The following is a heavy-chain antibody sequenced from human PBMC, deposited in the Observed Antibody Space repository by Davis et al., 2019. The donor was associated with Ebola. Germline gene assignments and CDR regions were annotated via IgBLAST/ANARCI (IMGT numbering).Heavy chain of an antibody. CDR2: INPNDGRT. Sequence: ASLKVSCKASGYTFTNYHMHWVRQAPGQGPAWTGMINPNDGRTIYAQKFQGRVTVTRDTSTTTVYMDLSSLRSEDTALYYCTTPGGQDSGYDVFNIWGQGTMVTVSS. D-gene: IGHD5-12*01. CDR3: TTPGGQDSGYDVFNI. J-gene: IGHJ3*02. V-gene: IGHV1-46*03. CDR1: GYTFTNYH.